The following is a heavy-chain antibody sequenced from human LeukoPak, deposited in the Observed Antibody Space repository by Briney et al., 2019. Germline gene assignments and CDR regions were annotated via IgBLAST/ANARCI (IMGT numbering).Heavy chain of an antibody. CDR3: ARSASSTSRSAFDI. CDR1: GGSITSYY. Sequence: SGTLSLTCTVSGGSITSYYWSWIRQPPGKGLEWIGYCHYSGNTNYNPSLKSRATISVDMSKNQFSLTLNSVTAADTAVYYCARSASSTSRSAFDIWGQGTRVTASS. V-gene: IGHV4-59*07. J-gene: IGHJ3*02. CDR2: CHYSGNT.